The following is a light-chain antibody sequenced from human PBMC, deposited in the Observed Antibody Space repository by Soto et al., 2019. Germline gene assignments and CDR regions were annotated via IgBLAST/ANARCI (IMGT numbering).Light chain of an antibody. V-gene: IGLV3-21*04. CDR3: QVWDSLYDHVV. Sequence: SYELTQPPTVSVAPGKTARITCGGDNVGSKSVHWYQQKPGQAPALVIYYDSDRPSGIPERFSGSNSGNTATLTISGVEAGDEADSYCQVWDSLYDHVVFGGGTKLTVL. CDR1: NVGSKS. CDR2: YDS. J-gene: IGLJ2*01.